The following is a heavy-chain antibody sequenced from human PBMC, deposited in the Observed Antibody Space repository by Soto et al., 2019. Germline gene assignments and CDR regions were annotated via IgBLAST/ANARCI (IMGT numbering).Heavy chain of an antibody. V-gene: IGHV3-7*01. J-gene: IGHJ6*01. D-gene: IGHD6-6*01. Sequence: GGSLRLSCAASGFTFSNYWMSWVRQAPGTGLEWVANIRQDGSEKYYVDSVKGRFTISRDNAKNSLYLQMNSLRAEDTAVYYCARVVSSSFAPSTLYYYYYYGMDVWGQVTTVPVSS. CDR1: GFTFSNYW. CDR3: ARVVSSSFAPSTLYYYYYYGMDV. CDR2: IRQDGSEK.